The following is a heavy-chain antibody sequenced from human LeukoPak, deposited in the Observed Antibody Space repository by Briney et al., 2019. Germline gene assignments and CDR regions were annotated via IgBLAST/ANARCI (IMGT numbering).Heavy chain of an antibody. CDR2: ITTYNGNT. CDR3: AREGYDFWSGYYTRWFDP. V-gene: IGHV1-18*01. CDR1: GYTFTNYA. D-gene: IGHD3-3*01. Sequence: GASVKVSCKASGYTFTNYAISWVRQAPGQGLEWVGWITTYNGNTNYAQKLQGRVTMTTDTSTSTAYMELRSLRSDDTAVYYCAREGYDFWSGYYTRWFDPWGQGTLVTVSS. J-gene: IGHJ5*02.